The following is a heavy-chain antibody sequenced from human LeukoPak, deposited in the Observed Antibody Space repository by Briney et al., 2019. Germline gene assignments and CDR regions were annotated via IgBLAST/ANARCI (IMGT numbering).Heavy chain of an antibody. D-gene: IGHD6-6*01. V-gene: IGHV3-7*01. CDR3: ASEYSSSSAFDY. Sequence: GGSLRLSCAASGFTFSSYAMSWVRQAPGKGLEWVANIKQDGSEKYYVDSVKGRFTISRDNAKNSLYLQMNSLRAEDTAVYYCASEYSSSSAFDYWGQGTLVTVSS. J-gene: IGHJ4*02. CDR1: GFTFSSYA. CDR2: IKQDGSEK.